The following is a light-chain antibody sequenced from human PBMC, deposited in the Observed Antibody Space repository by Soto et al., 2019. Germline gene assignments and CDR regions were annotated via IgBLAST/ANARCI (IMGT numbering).Light chain of an antibody. V-gene: IGKV3-20*01. Sequence: EILLTQSPRTLSLPPGERATLSRMPSQSVSSSYLAWYQQKPGQAPRLLIYGASSRATGIPDRFSGSGSGTDFTLTISRLEPEDFAVYYCQQYGSSPLTFGGGTKVDIK. CDR1: QSVSSSY. CDR2: GAS. CDR3: QQYGSSPLT. J-gene: IGKJ4*01.